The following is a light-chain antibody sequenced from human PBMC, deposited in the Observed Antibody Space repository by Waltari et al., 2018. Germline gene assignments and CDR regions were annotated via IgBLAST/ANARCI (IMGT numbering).Light chain of an antibody. CDR2: DAS. CDR3: QQRSNWPPVFT. J-gene: IGKJ3*01. V-gene: IGKV3-11*01. CDR1: QSVSSY. Sequence: EIVLTQSPATLSLSPGERATLSSRASQSVSSYLAWYQQKPGQAPRLLIYDASNRATGIPARFSGSGSGTDFTLTISSLEPEDFAVYYWQQRSNWPPVFTFGPGTKVDIK.